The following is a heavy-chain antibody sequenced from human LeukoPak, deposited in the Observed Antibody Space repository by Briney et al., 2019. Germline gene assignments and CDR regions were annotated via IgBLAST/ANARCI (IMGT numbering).Heavy chain of an antibody. J-gene: IGHJ4*02. CDR1: GFTFSSYA. CDR3: AKDSGAYDSSGYYHYRYFDY. Sequence: GSLRLSCAASGFTFSSYAMSWVRQAPGKGLEWVSPFSGSVGSTYYADSVKGRFTISRDNSKNTLYLQMNSLRAEDTAVYYCAKDSGAYDSSGYYHYRYFDYWGQGTLVTVSS. D-gene: IGHD3-22*01. V-gene: IGHV3-23*01. CDR2: FSGSVGST.